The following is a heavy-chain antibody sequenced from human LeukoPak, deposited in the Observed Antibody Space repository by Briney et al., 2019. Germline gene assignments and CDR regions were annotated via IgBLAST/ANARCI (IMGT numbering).Heavy chain of an antibody. CDR3: ARKSVAVRDAFDI. CDR2: INHSGST. J-gene: IGHJ3*02. CDR1: GGSFSGYY. D-gene: IGHD6-19*01. Sequence: SETLSLTCAVYGGSFSGYYWSWIRQPPGKVLEWIGEINHSGSTNYNPSLKSRVTISVDTSKNQFSLKLNSVTAADTAVYYCARKSVAVRDAFDIWGQGTMVSVSS. V-gene: IGHV4-34*01.